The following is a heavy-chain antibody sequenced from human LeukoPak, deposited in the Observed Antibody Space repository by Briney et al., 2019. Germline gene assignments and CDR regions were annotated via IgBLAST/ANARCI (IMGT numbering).Heavy chain of an antibody. D-gene: IGHD6-13*01. CDR3: GRTTAGSGNWFDP. CDR2: IYIGGST. CDR1: GFTVSSND. V-gene: IGHV3-53*01. Sequence: GGSLRLSCAASGFTVSSNDISWVRQAPGKWLEWVSIIYIGGSTYYADSVKGRLTIYRHNSKNTVYLQMNSLRAEDTAVYYCGRTTAGSGNWFDPWGQGTLVTVSP. J-gene: IGHJ5*02.